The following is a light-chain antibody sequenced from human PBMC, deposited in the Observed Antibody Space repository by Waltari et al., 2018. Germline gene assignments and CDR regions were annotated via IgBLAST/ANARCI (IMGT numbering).Light chain of an antibody. CDR3: QQYSNWWT. Sequence: EIVMTQSPATLSVSPGERANLSCRASQSVNSNLAWYQQKTGQAPRLLIYASSTRATGIPARFSGSGSGTEFTLTISSLQSEDFAVYYCQQYSNWWTFGQGTKVEIK. CDR1: QSVNSN. V-gene: IGKV3-15*01. J-gene: IGKJ1*01. CDR2: ASS.